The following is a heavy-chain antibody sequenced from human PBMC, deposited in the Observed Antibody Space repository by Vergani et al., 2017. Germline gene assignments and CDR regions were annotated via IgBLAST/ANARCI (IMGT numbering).Heavy chain of an antibody. CDR3: ARISGGSAPYLHY. J-gene: IGHJ1*01. CDR1: GFTFGDYY. V-gene: IGHV3-7*01. CDR2: IKRDGTET. Sequence: EVHLEESGGGLVQPGGSLRLSCAASGFTFGDYYMAWIRVATGKGLDWVASIKRDGTETFYVDSVKGRFTISRDNAKTTLYLQMNSLRDEDRGVYYCARISGGSAPYLHYWGQGTLVTVAS. D-gene: IGHD2-15*01.